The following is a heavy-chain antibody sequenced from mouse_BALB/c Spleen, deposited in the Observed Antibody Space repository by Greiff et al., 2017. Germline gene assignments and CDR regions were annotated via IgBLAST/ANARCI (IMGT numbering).Heavy chain of an antibody. V-gene: IGHV5-6-4*01. CDR3: TRDDGYSGY. Sequence: EVQGVESGGGLVKPGGSLKLSCAASGFTFSSYTMSWVRQTPEKRLEWVATISSGGSYTYYPDSVKGRFTISRDNAKNTLYLQMSSLKSEDTAMYYCTRDDGYSGYWGQGTLVTVSA. D-gene: IGHD2-3*01. CDR2: ISSGGSYT. CDR1: GFTFSSYT. J-gene: IGHJ3*01.